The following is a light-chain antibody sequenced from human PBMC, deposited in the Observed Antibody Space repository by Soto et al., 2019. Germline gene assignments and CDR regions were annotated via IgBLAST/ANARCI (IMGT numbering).Light chain of an antibody. V-gene: IGLV2-14*01. CDR3: SSYTTSRTLV. J-gene: IGLJ1*01. Sequence: QSALAQPASVSGSPGQSITISCTGTSRDVGGYNYVSWYQQHPGKVPKLMIFEVSNRPSGVSNRFSGSKSGNTASLTISGLQAEDEADYYCSSYTTSRTLVFGPGTKVTDL. CDR2: EVS. CDR1: SRDVGGYNY.